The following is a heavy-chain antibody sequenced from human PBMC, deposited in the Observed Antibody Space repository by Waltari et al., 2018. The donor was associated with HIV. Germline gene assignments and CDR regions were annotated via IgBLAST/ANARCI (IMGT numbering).Heavy chain of an antibody. V-gene: IGHV1-2*02. Sequence: QVQLVQSGAELKKSGASVKVSCKPSGYPFTDYYIHWVRQAPGQGLEWMGWININSGGTNFSQKFRGRVTLTRDTSISTAYMRLSSLGSDDTAIYYCTRAQSHVHGLDVWGQGTTVTVSS. J-gene: IGHJ6*02. CDR2: ININSGGT. CDR3: TRAQSHVHGLDV. CDR1: GYPFTDYY.